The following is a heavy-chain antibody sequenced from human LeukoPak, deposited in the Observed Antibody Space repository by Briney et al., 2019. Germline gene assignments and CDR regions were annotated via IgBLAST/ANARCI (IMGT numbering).Heavy chain of an antibody. J-gene: IGHJ5*02. V-gene: IGHV5-51*01. CDR2: IYPGDSDT. Sequence: GESLKISCTGSGYSFTSYWIGWVRQLPGKGLEWMGIIYPGDSDTRYSPSFQGQVTISADKSISTAYLQWSSLKASDTAMYYCARMWKKQHVGVDWFDPGGEGTLVTVSS. D-gene: IGHD6-6*01. CDR3: ARMWKKQHVGVDWFDP. CDR1: GYSFTSYW.